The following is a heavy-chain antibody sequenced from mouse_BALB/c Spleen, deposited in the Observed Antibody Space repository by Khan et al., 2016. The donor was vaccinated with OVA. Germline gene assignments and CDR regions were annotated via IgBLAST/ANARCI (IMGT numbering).Heavy chain of an antibody. J-gene: IGHJ3*01. D-gene: IGHD1-1*02. Sequence: QIQLVQSGPELKKPGETVKISCKASGYTFTDYGVNWVKQAPGKGLNWMGHINTYTGEPTYADDFKGRFAFSLETSARTAFLQSNDLKNEDTATYFCTRSPTWCRYWGQGTLVTVSA. V-gene: IGHV9-3-1*01. CDR3: TRSPTWCRY. CDR1: GYTFTDYG. CDR2: INTYTGEP.